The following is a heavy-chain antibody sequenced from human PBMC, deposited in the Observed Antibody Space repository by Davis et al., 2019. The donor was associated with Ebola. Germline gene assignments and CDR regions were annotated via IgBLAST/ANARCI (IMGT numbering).Heavy chain of an antibody. J-gene: IGHJ5*02. D-gene: IGHD1-26*01. Sequence: ASVKVSCKASGYTFAGYCIHWVRQAPGQGLEWMGWINPNRGGTYYAQKFRGKVTMTRDTSISTVYMEMSSLRSDDTAIYYCARDIGGSFENWFDPWGQGTLVTVSS. V-gene: IGHV1-2*02. CDR3: ARDIGGSFENWFDP. CDR1: GYTFAGYC. CDR2: INPNRGGT.